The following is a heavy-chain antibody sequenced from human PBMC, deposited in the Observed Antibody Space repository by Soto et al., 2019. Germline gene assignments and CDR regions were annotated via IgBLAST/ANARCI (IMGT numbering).Heavy chain of an antibody. V-gene: IGHV1-69*13. D-gene: IGHD3-16*02. CDR3: ASNNRASYHFDY. CDR1: GGTFSSYS. J-gene: IGHJ4*02. CDR2: IIPLFGTT. Sequence: SVKVSCKASGGTFSSYSISWVLQAPGQGPEWMGGIIPLFGTTNYAPKFQGRVTITADESASTAYMELGSLGSEDTAVYYCASNNRASYHFDYWGQGTLVTVSS.